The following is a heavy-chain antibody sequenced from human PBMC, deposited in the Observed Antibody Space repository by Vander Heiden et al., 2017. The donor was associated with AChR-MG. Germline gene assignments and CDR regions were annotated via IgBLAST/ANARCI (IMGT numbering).Heavy chain of an antibody. CDR2: IGRDGKLR. CDR3: AKYVVDGVAGRAFDV. CDR1: GFTLSNYA. J-gene: IGHJ3*01. D-gene: IGHD2-21*01. V-gene: IGHV3-23*03. Sequence: EVQLLESGGGLVQPGGSLRLSCVASGFTLSNYAMTWVRHAPGKGLNWVSVIGRDGKLRYYTDSVKGRFTISRDNSKSTLYLQMNSLRVEDTALYYCAKYVVDGVAGRAFDVWGQGTMVTVSP.